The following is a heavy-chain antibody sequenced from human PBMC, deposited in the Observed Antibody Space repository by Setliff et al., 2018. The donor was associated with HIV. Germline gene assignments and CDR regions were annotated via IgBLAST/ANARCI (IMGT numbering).Heavy chain of an antibody. CDR1: GGSISNYY. CDR3: ARDVGGLQMATNFDY. Sequence: PSETLSLPCTVSGGSISNYYWAWIRQPAGKGLEWIGRIYSSGSTDYNPSLRSRVTMSVDTSNNQFSPRLTSVTAADTAFYYCARDVGGLQMATNFDYWGQGTLVTVSS. V-gene: IGHV4-4*07. CDR2: IYSSGST. D-gene: IGHD1-26*01. J-gene: IGHJ4*02.